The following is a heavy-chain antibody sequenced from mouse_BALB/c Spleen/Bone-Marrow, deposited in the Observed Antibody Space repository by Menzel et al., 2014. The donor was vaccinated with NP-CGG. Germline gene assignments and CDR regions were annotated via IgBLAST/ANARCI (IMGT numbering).Heavy chain of an antibody. J-gene: IGHJ4*01. D-gene: IGHD2-14*01. V-gene: IGHV1-67*01. CDR2: ISLYSGNT. Sequence: QVQLQQSGPELVRPGVSVKISCKGSGYTFTDYGMHWVKPSHAKSLEWIGLISLYSGNTNYNQKFKDKATMTVDKSSSTAYMELARLTSEDSAIYYCARGDYRYDETMDYWGQGTSVTVSS. CDR1: GYTFTDYG. CDR3: ARGDYRYDETMDY.